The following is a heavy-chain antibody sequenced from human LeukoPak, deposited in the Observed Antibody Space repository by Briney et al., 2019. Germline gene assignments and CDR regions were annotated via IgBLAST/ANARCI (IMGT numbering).Heavy chain of an antibody. J-gene: IGHJ5*02. Sequence: PSETLSLTCTVSGGSMSSYYWNWIRQPPGKGLEWVGYIYYSGSTNYNPSLKSRVTISVDTSKNQFSLKLSSVTAADTAVYYCARYCSGVIRWCRNWFDPWGQGTLVTVSS. V-gene: IGHV4-59*01. CDR2: IYYSGST. CDR1: GGSMSSYY. D-gene: IGHD2-15*01. CDR3: ARYCSGVIRWCRNWFDP.